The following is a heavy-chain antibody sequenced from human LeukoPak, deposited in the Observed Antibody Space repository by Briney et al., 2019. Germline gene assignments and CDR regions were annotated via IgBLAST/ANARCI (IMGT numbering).Heavy chain of an antibody. J-gene: IGHJ4*02. CDR3: ARGHSSVVTAIPYYFDF. CDR2: IYHSGIT. V-gene: IGHV4-30-2*03. CDR1: SDSVSSGGSS. D-gene: IGHD2-21*02. Sequence: SQTLSLTCAVSSDSVSSGGSSWSWIRQPPGKGLEWIGSIYHSGITNYNPSLKSRVIISVDMSKNQFSLKLTSVTAADTAVYYCARGHSSVVTAIPYYFDFWGQGTLVTVSS.